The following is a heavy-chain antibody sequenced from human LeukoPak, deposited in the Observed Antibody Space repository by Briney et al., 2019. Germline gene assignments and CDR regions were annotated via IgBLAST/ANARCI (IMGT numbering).Heavy chain of an antibody. CDR1: GYTFTGYY. CDR3: ARATSSGSERVGYYFDY. D-gene: IGHD1-26*01. Sequence: GASVKVSCKASGYTFTGYYMHWVRQAPGQGLEWMGRINPNSGGTNYAQKFQGRVTMTRDTSISTAYMELSRLRSDDTAVYYCARATSSGSERVGYYFDYWGQGTLVTVSS. J-gene: IGHJ4*02. V-gene: IGHV1-2*06. CDR2: INPNSGGT.